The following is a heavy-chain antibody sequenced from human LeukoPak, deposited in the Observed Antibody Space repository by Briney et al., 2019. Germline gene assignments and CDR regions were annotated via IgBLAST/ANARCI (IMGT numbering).Heavy chain of an antibody. J-gene: IGHJ3*02. D-gene: IGHD3-3*01. Sequence: ASVKVSCKASGYTFTCYYMHWVRQAPGQGLEWMGIINPSGGSTSYAQKFQGRVTMTRDMSTSTVYMELSSLRSEDTAVYYCARDGGPVTIFGPNDAFDIWGQGTMVTVSS. CDR3: ARDGGPVTIFGPNDAFDI. CDR2: INPSGGST. V-gene: IGHV1-46*01. CDR1: GYTFTCYY.